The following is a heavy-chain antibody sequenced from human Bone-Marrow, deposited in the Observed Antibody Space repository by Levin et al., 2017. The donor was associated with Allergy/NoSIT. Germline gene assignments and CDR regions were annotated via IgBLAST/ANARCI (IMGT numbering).Heavy chain of an antibody. V-gene: IGHV4-39*01. D-gene: IGHD5-18*01. CDR3: ARQGGGTGMVYYYYSTDV. Sequence: SETLSLTCNVSGGSISSLHYYWGWIRQPPGKGLEWIGSIYSSGPTYYNPSLKNRVTVSVDPSKNQFSLRLSPVTAADTAVYYCARQGGGTGMVYYYYSTDVWGQGTTVTVSS. CDR2: IYSSGPT. J-gene: IGHJ6*02. CDR1: GGSISSLHYY.